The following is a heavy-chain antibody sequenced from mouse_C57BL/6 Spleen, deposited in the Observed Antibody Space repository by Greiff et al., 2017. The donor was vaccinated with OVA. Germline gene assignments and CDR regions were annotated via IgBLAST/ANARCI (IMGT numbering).Heavy chain of an antibody. D-gene: IGHD1-1*01. CDR1: GYSFTDYN. CDR2: INPNYGTT. V-gene: IGHV1-39*01. Sequence: EVQLQESGPELVKPGASVKISCEASGYSFTDYNMNWVKQSNGKSLEWIGVINPNYGTTSYNQKFKGKATLTVDQSSSTAYMQLNSLTSEDSAVDYCARMQYYGSSFAYWGQGTLVTVSA. CDR3: ARMQYYGSSFAY. J-gene: IGHJ3*01.